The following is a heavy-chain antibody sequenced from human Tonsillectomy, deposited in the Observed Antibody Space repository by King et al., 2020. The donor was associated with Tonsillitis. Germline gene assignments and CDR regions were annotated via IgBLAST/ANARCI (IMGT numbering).Heavy chain of an antibody. CDR1: GFTFSNAW. CDR2: IKSNSGGGTT. CDR3: TPEGYPYGVHSLKS. D-gene: IGHD2-8*01. V-gene: IGHV3-15*01. J-gene: IGHJ5*02. Sequence: VQLVESGGGLVKPGGSLKVSCTASGFTFSNAWVSWVRQAPGKGLEWVGRIKSNSGGGTTNYAAPVKDRFIISRDDSENTVYLQMNSLKTEDTAMYYCTPEGYPYGVHSLKSWGQGTLVTVSS.